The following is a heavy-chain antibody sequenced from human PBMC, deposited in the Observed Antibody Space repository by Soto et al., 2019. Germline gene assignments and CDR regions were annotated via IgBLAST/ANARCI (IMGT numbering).Heavy chain of an antibody. D-gene: IGHD5-18*01. V-gene: IGHV3-11*01. Sequence: PGGSLRLSCAASGFTFSDYYMSWIRQAPGKGLEWVSYISSSGSTIYYADSVKGRFTISRDNAKNSLYLQMNSLRAEDTAAYYCARVEIQLWKTLDYWGQGTLVTVSS. J-gene: IGHJ4*02. CDR3: ARVEIQLWKTLDY. CDR1: GFTFSDYY. CDR2: ISSSGSTI.